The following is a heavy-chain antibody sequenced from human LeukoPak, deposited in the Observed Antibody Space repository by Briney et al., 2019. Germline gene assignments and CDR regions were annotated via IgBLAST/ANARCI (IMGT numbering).Heavy chain of an antibody. J-gene: IGHJ4*02. V-gene: IGHV3-23*01. CDR2: ISASGSGT. Sequence: PGGSLRLSCAVSGFIFTNYAMTWVRQAPGKGLEWVSVISASGSGTYYADSVKGRFTISRDNSKNTVYLQMNSLRAEDTAVYYCAKGKAVDYWGQGTLVTVSS. CDR1: GFIFTNYA. CDR3: AKGKAVDY. D-gene: IGHD2-15*01.